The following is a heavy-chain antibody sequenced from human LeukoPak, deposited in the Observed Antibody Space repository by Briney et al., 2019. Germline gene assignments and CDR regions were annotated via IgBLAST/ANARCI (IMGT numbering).Heavy chain of an antibody. J-gene: IGHJ4*02. Sequence: GGSLRLSCAASGFTFSDYYMNWIRQAPGKGLEWVSYISSSGSTIYYADSVKGRFTISRDNAKNSLYLQMNSLRAEDTAVYYCARDGKTGYCSTTSCYTNHCFDYWGQGTLVTVSS. CDR1: GFTFSDYY. V-gene: IGHV3-11*04. CDR2: ISSSGSTI. CDR3: ARDGKTGYCSTTSCYTNHCFDY. D-gene: IGHD2-2*02.